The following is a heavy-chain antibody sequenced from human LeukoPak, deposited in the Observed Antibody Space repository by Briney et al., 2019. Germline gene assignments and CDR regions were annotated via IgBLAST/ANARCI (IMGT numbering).Heavy chain of an antibody. J-gene: IGHJ6*03. D-gene: IGHD6-13*01. Sequence: GASVKVSCKASGYTFTSYGISWVRQAPGQGLEWMGWISAYNGNTNYAQKLQGRVTMTTDTSTSTAYMELRSLRSDDTAVYYCARVLSGYSSSWYEGLGSAQDYYYYYMDVWGKGTTVTVSS. V-gene: IGHV1-18*04. CDR3: ARVLSGYSSSWYEGLGSAQDYYYYYMDV. CDR1: GYTFTSYG. CDR2: ISAYNGNT.